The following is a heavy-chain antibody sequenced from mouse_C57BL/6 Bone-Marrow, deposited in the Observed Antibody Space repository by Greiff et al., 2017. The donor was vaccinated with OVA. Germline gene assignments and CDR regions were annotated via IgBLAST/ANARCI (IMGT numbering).Heavy chain of an antibody. Sequence: QVQLQQSGPELVKPGASVKISCKASGYAFSSSWMNWVKQRPGKGLEWIGRIYPGDGDTNYNGKFKGKATLTADKSSSTAYMQLSSLTSEDSAVYFCARFYYYGSSYWYFDGWGTGTTVTVSS. J-gene: IGHJ1*03. V-gene: IGHV1-82*01. CDR2: IYPGDGDT. D-gene: IGHD1-1*01. CDR3: ARFYYYGSSYWYFDG. CDR1: GYAFSSSW.